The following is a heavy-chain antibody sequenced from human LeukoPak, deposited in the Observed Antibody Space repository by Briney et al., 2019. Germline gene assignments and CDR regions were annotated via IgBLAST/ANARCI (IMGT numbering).Heavy chain of an antibody. D-gene: IGHD4-23*01. J-gene: IGHJ5*02. CDR1: GYTFTSYY. CDR3: ARDYGGNSGWFDP. Sequence: ASVKVSCKASGYTFTSYYMHWVRQAPGQGLEWMGIINPSGGSTSYAQKFQGRVTITRSTSISTIYMELSNLRSEDTAVYYCARDYGGNSGWFDPWGQGTLVTVSS. V-gene: IGHV1-46*01. CDR2: INPSGGST.